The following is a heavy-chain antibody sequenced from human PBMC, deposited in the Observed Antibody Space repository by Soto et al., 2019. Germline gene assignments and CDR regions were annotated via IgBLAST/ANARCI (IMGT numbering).Heavy chain of an antibody. Sequence: GGSLRLSCAASGFSFTNYDMTWVRQAPGKGLEWVSTISGNGNKKYYADSVKGRFTISRDNSKNTLYLQMNGLRAEDTAVYYCAKGSYYGSGNYYPIRPFDYWGHGTLVTVSS. D-gene: IGHD3-10*01. V-gene: IGHV3-23*01. CDR1: GFSFTNYD. J-gene: IGHJ4*01. CDR2: ISGNGNKK. CDR3: AKGSYYGSGNYYPIRPFDY.